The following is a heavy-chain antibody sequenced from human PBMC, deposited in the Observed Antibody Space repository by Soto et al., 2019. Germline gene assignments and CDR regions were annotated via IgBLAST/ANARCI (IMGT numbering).Heavy chain of an antibody. V-gene: IGHV1-69*04. CDR2: IIPILGIA. CDR1: GGTFSSYT. CDR3: ARDVGYSSGEDKP. J-gene: IGHJ5*02. Sequence: SVKVSCKASGGTFSSYTISWVRQAPGQGLEWMGRIIPILGIANYAQKFQGRVTITADKPTSTAYMELSSLRSEDTAVYYCARDVGYSSGEDKPWGQGTLVTVSS. D-gene: IGHD6-19*01.